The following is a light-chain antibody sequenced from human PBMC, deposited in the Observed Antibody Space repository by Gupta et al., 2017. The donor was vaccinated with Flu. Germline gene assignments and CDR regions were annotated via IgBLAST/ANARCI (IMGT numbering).Light chain of an antibody. J-gene: IGKJ2*01. CDR1: QSISSY. Sequence: SSLFESVGDRVTITCRASQSISSYLHWYKQKQVESPKLLIYVASSWQIGVASRFRGSGSGIEFSITISSRHQEDFASYYSHQIFSTPLFTFGQGTKMYIK. CDR2: VAS. V-gene: IGKV1-39*01. CDR3: HQIFSTPLFT.